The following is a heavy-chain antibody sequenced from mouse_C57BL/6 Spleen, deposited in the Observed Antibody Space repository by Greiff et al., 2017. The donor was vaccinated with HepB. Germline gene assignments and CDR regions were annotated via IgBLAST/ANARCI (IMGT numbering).Heavy chain of an antibody. CDR1: GYTFTSYW. J-gene: IGHJ4*01. D-gene: IGHD2-1*01. V-gene: IGHV1-64*01. CDR3: ARGDYYGNFYAMDY. CDR2: IHPNSGST. Sequence: QVQLQQSGAELVKPGASVKLSCKASGYTFTSYWMHWVKQRPGQGLEWIGMIHPNSGSTNYNEKFKSKATLTVDKSSSTAYMQLSSLTSEDSAVYYCARGDYYGNFYAMDYWGQGTSVTVSS.